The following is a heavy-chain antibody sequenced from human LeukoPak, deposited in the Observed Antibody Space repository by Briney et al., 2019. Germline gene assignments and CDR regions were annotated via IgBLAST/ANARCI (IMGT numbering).Heavy chain of an antibody. V-gene: IGHV4-59*01. CDR3: ARYPYGGGDRRNAFDI. CDR2: IYYSGST. CDR1: GGSISSYY. Sequence: PSETLSLTCTASGGSISSYYWSWLRQPPGKGLEWIGYIYYSGSTNYNPSLKSRVTISVDTSKNQFSLKLSSVTAADTAVYYCARYPYGGGDRRNAFDIWGQGTMVTVSS. J-gene: IGHJ3*02. D-gene: IGHD2-21*01.